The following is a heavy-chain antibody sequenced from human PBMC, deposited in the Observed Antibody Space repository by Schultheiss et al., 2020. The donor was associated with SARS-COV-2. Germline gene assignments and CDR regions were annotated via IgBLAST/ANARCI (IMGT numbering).Heavy chain of an antibody. CDR1: GGSISSYY. V-gene: IGHV4-59*08. Sequence: SQTLSLTCTVSGGSISSYYWSWIRQPPGKGLEWIGSIYHSGDTNYNPSLKSRVTISVDTSKNQFSLKLSSVTAADTAVYYCARASKGYGSGSRYFDYWGQGTLVTVSS. CDR3: ARASKGYGSGSRYFDY. D-gene: IGHD3-10*01. J-gene: IGHJ4*02. CDR2: IYHSGDT.